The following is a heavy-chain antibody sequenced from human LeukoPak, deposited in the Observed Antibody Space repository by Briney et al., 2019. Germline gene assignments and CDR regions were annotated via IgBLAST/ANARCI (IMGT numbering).Heavy chain of an antibody. CDR3: ARRNDYYDSSAYSGGLDY. Sequence: SETLSLTCTASGGSLSSRSTSYWSWIRQPPGKGLEWIGSMNYGGGSHYNPSLKSRVTISVDTSKKQFSLKLSSVTAADTAVYYCARRNDYYDSSAYSGGLDYWGQGTLVTVSS. V-gene: IGHV4-39*07. D-gene: IGHD3-22*01. J-gene: IGHJ4*02. CDR2: MNYGGGS. CDR1: GGSLSSRSTSY.